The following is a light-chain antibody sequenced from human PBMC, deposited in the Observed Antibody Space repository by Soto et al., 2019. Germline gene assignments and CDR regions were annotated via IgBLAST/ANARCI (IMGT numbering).Light chain of an antibody. CDR1: QSISGT. V-gene: IGKV3-11*01. J-gene: IGKJ1*01. CDR2: DAS. CDR3: HQRSNRPGT. Sequence: EIVMTQSPATLSVSPGGRAPLSCRASQSISGTLAWYQQQPGQAPRLLIYDASNRATGIPGRFSGSGSGTDFTLTISRMDPKDVSVYSCHQRSNRPGTVGLGPKV.